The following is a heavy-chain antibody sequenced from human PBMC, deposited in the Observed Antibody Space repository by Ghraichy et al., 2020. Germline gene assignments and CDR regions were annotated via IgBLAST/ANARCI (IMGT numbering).Heavy chain of an antibody. CDR1: GGSISSTLSY. CDR3: ARHRRDVVAATTFFDY. V-gene: IGHV4-39*01. CDR2: IYHSGST. D-gene: IGHD2-15*01. J-gene: IGHJ4*02. Sequence: SQTLSLTCTVSGGSISSTLSYWGWIRQPPGKGLEWIATIYHSGSTYYNPSLRTRVTISVDSSKSQFSLRLSSVAAADTAVYYCARHRRDVVAATTFFDYWGQEILVTVSS.